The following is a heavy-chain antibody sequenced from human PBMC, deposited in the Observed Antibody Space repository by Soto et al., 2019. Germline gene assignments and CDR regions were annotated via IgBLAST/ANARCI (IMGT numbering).Heavy chain of an antibody. J-gene: IGHJ6*02. CDR2: IIPMFGAT. Sequence: SVKVSCKASGGTFSSYAISWVRQAPGQGLEWMGGIIPMFGATNHAQKFQGRVTVTADESTNTAFMELSSLRSEDAAVYYCARHSGDIDGCHGGVARIYYYGMDVWGQGTTVTVSS. CDR1: GGTFSSYA. CDR3: ARHSGDIDGCHGGVARIYYYGMDV. D-gene: IGHD2-15*01. V-gene: IGHV1-69*13.